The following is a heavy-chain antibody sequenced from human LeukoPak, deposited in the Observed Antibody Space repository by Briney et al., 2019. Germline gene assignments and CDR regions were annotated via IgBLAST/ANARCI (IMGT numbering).Heavy chain of an antibody. Sequence: ASVKVSCKASGYTFPSYYMHWVRQAPGQGLEWMGIINPSGGSTSYAQKFQGRVTMTRDMSTSTVYMELSSLRSEDTAVYYCARDRDLLWLGELRGYENWFDPWGQGTLVTVSS. V-gene: IGHV1-46*01. D-gene: IGHD3-10*01. CDR1: GYTFPSYY. CDR3: ARDRDLLWLGELRGYENWFDP. CDR2: INPSGGST. J-gene: IGHJ5*02.